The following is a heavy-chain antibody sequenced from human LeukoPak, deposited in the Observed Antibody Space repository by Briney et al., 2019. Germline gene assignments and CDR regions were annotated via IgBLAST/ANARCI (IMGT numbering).Heavy chain of an antibody. CDR1: GFTFGDHI. Sequence: GGSLRLSCAASGFTFGDHIMNWVRQLPGKRLEWVAYVSGSGSTVYYADSVKGRFTVSRDNGKSSLYLQMNSLRVEDTALYYCVRQFTSWGQGTLVTVSS. J-gene: IGHJ5*02. CDR2: VSGSGSTV. CDR3: VRQFTS. V-gene: IGHV3-48*01.